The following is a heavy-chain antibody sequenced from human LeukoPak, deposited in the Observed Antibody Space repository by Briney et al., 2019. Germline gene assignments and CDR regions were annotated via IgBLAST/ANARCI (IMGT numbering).Heavy chain of an antibody. CDR1: GFTFSSYA. J-gene: IGHJ4*02. V-gene: IGHV3-23*01. Sequence: GGSLRLSCAASGFTFSSYAMSWVRQAPGKGLEWVSSISGSGGNTYYADSVKGRFTISRDNSKNTLYLQMNSLKTEDTAVYYCTTDSTITPIYSYSRDYWGYFDYWGQGTLVTVSS. CDR2: ISGSGGNT. CDR3: TTDSTITPIYSYSRDYWGYFDY. D-gene: IGHD3-22*01.